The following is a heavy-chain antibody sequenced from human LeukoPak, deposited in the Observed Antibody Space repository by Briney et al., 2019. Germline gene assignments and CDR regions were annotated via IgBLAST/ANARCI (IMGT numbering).Heavy chain of an antibody. CDR1: GGTFSSYA. CDR3: AREVGIRGHFDY. J-gene: IGHJ4*02. Sequence: GSSVKVSCKASGGTFSSYAISWVRQAPGQGLEWMGIINPSGGNTGYAQKFQGRVTKTRDTPTSTVYMELSSLRSEDTAVYYCAREVGIRGHFDYWGRGTPVTVSS. V-gene: IGHV1-46*01. D-gene: IGHD1-26*01. CDR2: INPSGGNT.